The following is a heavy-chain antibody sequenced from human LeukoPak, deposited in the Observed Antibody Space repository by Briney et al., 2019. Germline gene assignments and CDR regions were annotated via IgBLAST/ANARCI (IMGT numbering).Heavy chain of an antibody. V-gene: IGHV3-30*02. CDR2: IRYDGSNK. CDR1: GFTFSSYG. CDR3: VKGGGGRLIYYYYMDV. Sequence: GGSLGLSCAASGFTFSSYGMHWVRQAPGKGLEWVAFIRYDGSNKYYADSVKGRFTISRDNAKNSLYLQMNSLRAEDMALYYCVKGGGGRLIYYYYMDVWGKGTTVSVSS. D-gene: IGHD3-16*01. J-gene: IGHJ6*03.